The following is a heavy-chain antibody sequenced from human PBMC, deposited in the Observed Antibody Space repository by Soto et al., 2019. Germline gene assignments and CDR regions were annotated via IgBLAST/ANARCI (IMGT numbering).Heavy chain of an antibody. J-gene: IGHJ4*02. CDR2: VYHTGRT. CDR3: ARDFAYFDS. V-gene: IGHV4-59*01. Sequence: PSETLSLNCTVSGGSISNYYWSWIRQPPGKGLEWIGYVYHTGRTSYNPSLKGRVSISMDTSKNQFSLNLDSVTAADTAVYFCARDFAYFDSWGQGTLVTVSS. CDR1: GGSISNYY. D-gene: IGHD3-3*01.